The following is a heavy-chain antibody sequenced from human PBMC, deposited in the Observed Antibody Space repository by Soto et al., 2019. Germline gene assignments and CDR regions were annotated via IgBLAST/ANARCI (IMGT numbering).Heavy chain of an antibody. V-gene: IGHV1-69*06. CDR1: GGTLSTYA. Sequence: QVQLVESGGGVVQPGSSVKVSCKASGGTLSTYAINWVRQAPGQGLEWMGEIIPMFGSANYPQRFQGRVTISADTSTCTAYMELSSLRSEDTAIYFCTRGPITDFPRVCDLWGRCTLVSFSS. D-gene: IGHD3-10*01. CDR3: TRGPITDFPRVCDL. CDR2: IIPMFGSA. J-gene: IGHJ2*01.